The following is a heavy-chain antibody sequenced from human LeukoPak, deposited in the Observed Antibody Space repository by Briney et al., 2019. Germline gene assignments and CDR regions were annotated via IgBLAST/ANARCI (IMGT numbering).Heavy chain of an antibody. V-gene: IGHV3-30*03. Sequence: GGSLRLSCAASGFTFSSYGMHWVRQAPGKGLEWVAVISYDGSNKYYADSVKGRFTISRDNSKNTLYLQMNSLRAEDTAVYYCAAGRPLAYWGQGTLVTVSS. CDR2: ISYDGSNK. CDR3: AAGRPLAY. CDR1: GFTFSSYG. D-gene: IGHD2-21*01. J-gene: IGHJ4*02.